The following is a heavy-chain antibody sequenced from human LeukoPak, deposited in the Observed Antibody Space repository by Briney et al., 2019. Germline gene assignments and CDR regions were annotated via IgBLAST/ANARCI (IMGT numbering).Heavy chain of an antibody. CDR2: INHSGST. CDR3: ARLHSGSYYNGIDY. D-gene: IGHD3-10*01. V-gene: IGHV4-34*01. CDR1: GGSFSGYY. Sequence: PSETLSLTCAVYGGSFSGYYWSWIRQPPGKGLEWLGEINHSGSTNYNPSLKSRVTISVDTSKNQFSLKLSSVTAADTAVYYCARLHSGSYYNGIDYWGQGTLVTVSS. J-gene: IGHJ4*02.